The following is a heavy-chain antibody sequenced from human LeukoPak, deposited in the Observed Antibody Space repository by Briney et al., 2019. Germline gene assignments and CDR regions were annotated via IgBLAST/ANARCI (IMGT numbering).Heavy chain of an antibody. D-gene: IGHD6-25*01. CDR3: AREIIAAGGEDY. CDR2: IKQDGSQK. CDR1: GFTFSTYW. Sequence: PGGSLRLSCAASGFTFSTYWMSWVRQAPGKGLEWVANIKQDGSQKYYVDSVKGRFTISRDNAKNSLYLQMNSLGGEDTAVYYCAREIIAAGGEDYWGQGTLVTVSS. J-gene: IGHJ4*02. V-gene: IGHV3-7*01.